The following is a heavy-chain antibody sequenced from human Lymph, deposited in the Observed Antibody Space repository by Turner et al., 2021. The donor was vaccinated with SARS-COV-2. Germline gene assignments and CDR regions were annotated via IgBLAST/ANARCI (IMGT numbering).Heavy chain of an antibody. CDR3: AGSRDLQSMVRGVDPFDY. CDR2: INPNSGGT. CDR1: GYTFTGYY. Sequence: QVQLVQSGAGVKKPGASVNASCKASGYTFTGYYMHWVRQAPGKGLEWMGWINPNSGGTNYAQKFQSRVTMTRETSISTDYMELSRLRSDDTAVDYCAGSRDLQSMVRGVDPFDYWGQGTLVTVSS. D-gene: IGHD3-10*01. V-gene: IGHV1-2*02. J-gene: IGHJ4*02.